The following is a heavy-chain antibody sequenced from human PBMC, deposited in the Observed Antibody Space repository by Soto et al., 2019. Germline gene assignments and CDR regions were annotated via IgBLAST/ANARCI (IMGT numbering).Heavy chain of an antibody. V-gene: IGHV3-74*01. CDR1: GFTFSSYW. J-gene: IGHJ4*02. Sequence: GGSLRLSCAASGFTFSSYWMHWVRQAPGKGLVWVSRINRDGSSTSYADSVKGRFTISRDNAKNTLYLQMNSLRAEDTAVYYCARNAYGGLDYWGQGTLVTVSS. CDR3: ARNAYGGLDY. CDR2: INRDGSST. D-gene: IGHD3-10*01.